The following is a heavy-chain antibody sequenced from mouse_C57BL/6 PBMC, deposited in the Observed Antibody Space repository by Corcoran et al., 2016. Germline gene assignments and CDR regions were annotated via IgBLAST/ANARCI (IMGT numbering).Heavy chain of an antibody. V-gene: IGHV1-26*01. Sequence: EVQLQQSGPELVKPGASVKISCKASGYTFTDYYMNWVKQSHGKSLEWIGDINPNNGGTSYNQKFKGKATLTVDKSSSTAYMELRSLTSEDSAVYYCARPYGNYLSDYWGQGTTLTVSS. D-gene: IGHD2-1*01. CDR1: GYTFTDYY. J-gene: IGHJ2*01. CDR2: INPNNGGT. CDR3: ARPYGNYLSDY.